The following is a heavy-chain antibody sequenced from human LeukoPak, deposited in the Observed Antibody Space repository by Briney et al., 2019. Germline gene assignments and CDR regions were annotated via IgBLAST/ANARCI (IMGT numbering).Heavy chain of an antibody. D-gene: IGHD3-9*01. J-gene: IGHJ4*02. CDR2: LNPNTGDT. V-gene: IGHV1-2*02. CDR1: GYTFTGHY. CDR3: TRIGLKTTGYYWLDY. Sequence: ASVKVSCKASGYTFTGHYLHWVRQAPGQGLEWMGWLNPNTGDTLYIQKFQGRVTMTGDTSISTAYMELSSLMSDDTAVYYCTRIGLKTTGYYWLDYWGQGTLVTVSS.